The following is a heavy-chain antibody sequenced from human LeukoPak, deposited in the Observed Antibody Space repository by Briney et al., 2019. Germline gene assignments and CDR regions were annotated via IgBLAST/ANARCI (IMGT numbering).Heavy chain of an antibody. D-gene: IGHD2-2*02. CDR1: GYTFTSYG. CDR2: ISAYNGNT. CDR3: ARTIVVVPAAIGNWFDP. V-gene: IGHV1-18*01. J-gene: IGHJ5*02. Sequence: ASVKVSCKASGYTFTSYGISWVRQAPGQGLEWMGWISAYNGNTNHAQKLQGRVTMTTDTSTSTAYMELRSLRSDDTAVYYCARTIVVVPAAIGNWFDPWGQGTLVTVSS.